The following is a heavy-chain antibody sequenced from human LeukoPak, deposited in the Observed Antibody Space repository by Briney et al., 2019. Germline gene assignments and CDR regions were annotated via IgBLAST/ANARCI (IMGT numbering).Heavy chain of an antibody. V-gene: IGHV3-66*02. CDR1: GFIVSNNY. D-gene: IGHD2-2*01. J-gene: IGHJ5*02. CDR3: AGDEGCTSITCRNNWYDP. Sequence: GGSLRLSCAASGFIVSNNYMSWVRQAPGKGLEWVSVIYSGGATYYADSVKGRFTISRDNSKNTLYLQMNSLRPEDTAVYYCAGDEGCTSITCRNNWYDPWGRGTLATVSS. CDR2: IYSGGAT.